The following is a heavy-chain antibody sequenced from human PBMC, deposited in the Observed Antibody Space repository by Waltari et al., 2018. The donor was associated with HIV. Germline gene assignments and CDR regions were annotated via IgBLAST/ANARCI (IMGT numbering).Heavy chain of an antibody. J-gene: IGHJ4*02. D-gene: IGHD3-3*01. CDR3: AGFLEWSTPLDYFDY. CDR2: ISGSGGST. CDR1: GFTFSSSA. V-gene: IGHV3-23*01. Sequence: EVQLLESGGGLVQPGGSLRLSCAASGFTFSSSAMSWVRQAPGKGLGWVSAISGSGGSTHYADSVKGRFTIARDNSKSTLYLQMNSLRAEDTAVYYCAGFLEWSTPLDYFDYWGQGTLVTVSS.